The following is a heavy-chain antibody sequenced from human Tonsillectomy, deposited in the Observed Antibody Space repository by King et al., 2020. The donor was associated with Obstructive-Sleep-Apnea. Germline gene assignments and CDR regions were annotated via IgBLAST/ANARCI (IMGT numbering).Heavy chain of an antibody. CDR2: ISSNGGST. CDR1: GFTFSSYA. Sequence: EQLVQSGGGLVQPGGSLRLSCAAAGFTFSSYAMYWVRQAPVKGLEYVSAISSNGGSTYYGNSVKGRFTISRDNSKNTLYLQMGSLRAEDMAVYYCARGYCSGGTCPGAFWGQGTLVTVSS. J-gene: IGHJ4*02. D-gene: IGHD2-15*01. CDR3: ARGYCSGGTCPGAF. V-gene: IGHV3-64*01.